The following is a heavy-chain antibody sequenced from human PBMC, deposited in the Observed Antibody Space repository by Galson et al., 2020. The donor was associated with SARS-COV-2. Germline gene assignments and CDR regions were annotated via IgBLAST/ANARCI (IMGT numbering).Heavy chain of an antibody. CDR2: IVVGSGDT. CDR1: GFTFTTSA. J-gene: IGHJ4*02. V-gene: IGHV1-58*01. D-gene: IGHD3-10*01. CDR3: AAITMVRGPAY. Sequence: SVKVSCKASGFTFTTSAVQWVRQARGQRLEWIGWIVVGSGDTTYAQKFQERVTITRDMSTSTAYMELSSLRSEDTAVYYCAAITMVRGPAYWGQGTLVTVSS.